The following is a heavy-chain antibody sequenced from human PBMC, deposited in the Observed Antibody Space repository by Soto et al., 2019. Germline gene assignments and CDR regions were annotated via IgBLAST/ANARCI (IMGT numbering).Heavy chain of an antibody. CDR2: IYHSGST. Sequence: QLQLQESGSGLVKPSQTLSLTCAVSGGSISSGGYSWSWIRQPPGKGLEWIGYIYHSGSTYYNPSLKSRVTISVDRSKNQFSLKLSSVTAADTAVYYCARARGTGTTPSSPNWFDPWGQGTLVTVSS. J-gene: IGHJ5*02. CDR3: ARARGTGTTPSSPNWFDP. CDR1: GGSISSGGYS. V-gene: IGHV4-30-2*01. D-gene: IGHD1-7*01.